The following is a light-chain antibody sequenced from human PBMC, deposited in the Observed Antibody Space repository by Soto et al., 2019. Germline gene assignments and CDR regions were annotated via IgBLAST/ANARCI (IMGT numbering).Light chain of an antibody. V-gene: IGKV4-1*01. Sequence: DIVMTQSPDSLAVSLGERATINCKPSQSVLYSSNNKNYLAWYRQKPGQPPKLLIYWASTRESGVPDRFSGRGSGTDFTLTISSLQAEDVAVYYCQQYYSTPWTFGLGTKVEIK. CDR3: QQYYSTPWT. J-gene: IGKJ1*01. CDR2: WAS. CDR1: QSVLYSSNNKNY.